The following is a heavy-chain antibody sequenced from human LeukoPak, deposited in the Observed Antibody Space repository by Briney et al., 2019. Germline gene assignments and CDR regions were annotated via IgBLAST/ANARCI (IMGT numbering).Heavy chain of an antibody. CDR2: VSGSGDST. CDR1: GFTFSNYA. Sequence: GGSLRLSCAASGFTFSNYAMRWVRQAPGKGLECVSGVSGSGDSTYYADSVKGRFTISRDNAKNSLYLQMNSLRAEDTAVYYCARVEDYDILTGFDYWGQGTLVTVSS. J-gene: IGHJ4*02. V-gene: IGHV3-23*01. CDR3: ARVEDYDILTGFDY. D-gene: IGHD3-9*01.